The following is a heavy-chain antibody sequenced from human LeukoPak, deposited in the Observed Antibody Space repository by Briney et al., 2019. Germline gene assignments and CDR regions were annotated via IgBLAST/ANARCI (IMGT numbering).Heavy chain of an antibody. D-gene: IGHD2-15*01. CDR3: AKDPSGHHGAFDY. CDR2: IIPILGIA. Sequence: ASVKVSCKASGGTFSSYAISWVRQAPGQGLEWMGRIIPILGIANYAQKFQGRVTITADKSTSTAYMELSSLRSEDTAVYYCAKDPSGHHGAFDYWGQGTLVTVSS. J-gene: IGHJ4*02. V-gene: IGHV1-69*04. CDR1: GGTFSSYA.